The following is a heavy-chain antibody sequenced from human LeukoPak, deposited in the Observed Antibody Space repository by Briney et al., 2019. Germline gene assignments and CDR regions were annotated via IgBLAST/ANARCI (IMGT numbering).Heavy chain of an antibody. D-gene: IGHD5-12*01. CDR2: IIPIFGTA. Sequence: SVKVSCKSSAYIFTNYGISWVRQDPGQGLEWMGGIIPIFGTANYAQKFQGRVTITADESTSTAYMELSSLRSEDTAVYYCARVPPSLSGYAPYYFDYWGQGTLVTVSS. J-gene: IGHJ4*02. CDR1: AYIFTNYG. CDR3: ARVPPSLSGYAPYYFDY. V-gene: IGHV1-69*13.